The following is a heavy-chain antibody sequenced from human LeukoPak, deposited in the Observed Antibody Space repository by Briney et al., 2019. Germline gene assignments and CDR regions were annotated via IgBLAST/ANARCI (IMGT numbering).Heavy chain of an antibody. V-gene: IGHV3-23*01. Sequence: GGALRLSCAASGFTFSSYAMSWVRQAPGKGLGLVSAISGSGGSTYYADSVKGRFTISRDNSKNTLYLQMNSLRAEDTAVYYCTKDRLMAEQQLVLGAFDIWGQGTMVTVSS. CDR3: TKDRLMAEQQLVLGAFDI. CDR1: GFTFSSYA. D-gene: IGHD6-13*01. J-gene: IGHJ3*02. CDR2: ISGSGGST.